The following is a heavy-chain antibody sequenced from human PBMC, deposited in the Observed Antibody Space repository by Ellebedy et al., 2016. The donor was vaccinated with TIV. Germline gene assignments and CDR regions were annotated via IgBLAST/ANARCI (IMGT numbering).Heavy chain of an antibody. Sequence: ASVKVSXXASGYTFTSYYMHWVRQAPGQGLEWMGVINPRGGGTSYAQRFQDRVTVTRDTSTSTVYMELGSLRSEDTAVYYCARDRERDGRLDNFDYWGQGTLVTVSS. CDR3: ARDRERDGRLDNFDY. CDR1: GYTFTSYY. CDR2: INPRGGGT. J-gene: IGHJ4*02. V-gene: IGHV1-46*01. D-gene: IGHD1-26*01.